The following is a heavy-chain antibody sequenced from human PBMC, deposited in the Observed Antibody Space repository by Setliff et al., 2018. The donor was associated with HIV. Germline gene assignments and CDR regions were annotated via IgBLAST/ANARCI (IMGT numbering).Heavy chain of an antibody. V-gene: IGHV4-59*01. Sequence: SETLSLTCTVSGGSISGYYWSWVRQPPEKRLELIGFIHYSGSSDCNPSLKSRITISVDMSRNQFSLVLSSVTAADTAVYYCARVEGATPDAFDIWGQGTMVTVSS. J-gene: IGHJ3*02. CDR3: ARVEGATPDAFDI. CDR2: IHYSGSS. CDR1: GGSISGYY. D-gene: IGHD1-26*01.